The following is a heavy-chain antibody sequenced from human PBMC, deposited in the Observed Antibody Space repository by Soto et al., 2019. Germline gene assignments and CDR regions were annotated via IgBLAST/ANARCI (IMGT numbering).Heavy chain of an antibody. D-gene: IGHD3-16*02. J-gene: IGHJ4*02. CDR1: GFTFSSYA. Sequence: GGSLRLSCEASGFTFSSYAMHWVRQAPGKGLEWVSGIRSSGDDTYYADSVKGRFTISRDNSKNTLYLQLNSLRAEDTAVYYCAKVPDSNDAYVWGRYRSIDYWGQGTLVTVSS. CDR2: IRSSGDDT. V-gene: IGHV3-23*01. CDR3: AKVPDSNDAYVWGRYRSIDY.